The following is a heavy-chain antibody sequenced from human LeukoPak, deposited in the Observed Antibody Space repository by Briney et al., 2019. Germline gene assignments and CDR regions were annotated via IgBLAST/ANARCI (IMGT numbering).Heavy chain of an antibody. CDR3: VTGVKYHGTYSAIGY. J-gene: IGHJ4*02. Sequence: ASVKVSCKASGYNFNTDNMHWMRQAPGQRLEWMGIIYSGGGYTSAQKFQGRVTMTRDTSTSADYMDLSSLRSEDTAVYYCVTGVKYHGTYSAIGYWGQGSLVIVSS. D-gene: IGHD2-15*01. V-gene: IGHV1-46*02. CDR2: IYSGGGYT. CDR1: GYNFNTDN.